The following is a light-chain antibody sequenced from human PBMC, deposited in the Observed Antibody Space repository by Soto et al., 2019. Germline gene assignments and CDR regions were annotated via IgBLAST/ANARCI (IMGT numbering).Light chain of an antibody. V-gene: IGLV2-14*01. Sequence: QSALTQPASVSGSPGQSITISCTGTSSDVGGYNYVSWYQQHPGKAPKLMIYEVSNRPSGVSNRFSGSKSGNTASLTISGLQAEDEAYYYCSSYTSSRIDYVFGTGTKLTVL. CDR3: SSYTSSRIDYV. CDR1: SSDVGGYNY. J-gene: IGLJ1*01. CDR2: EVS.